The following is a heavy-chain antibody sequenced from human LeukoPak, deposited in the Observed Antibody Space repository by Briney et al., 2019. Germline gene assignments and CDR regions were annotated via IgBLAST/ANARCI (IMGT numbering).Heavy chain of an antibody. CDR2: ISYDWGNK. D-gene: IGHD3-10*01. CDR3: AKVFEVRGARRPKDY. CDR1: GFTFTNYA. Sequence: GGSLRLSCAASGFTFTNYALHWVRQAPREGLEWVALISYDWGNKFYADSVRGRFTISRDNSKNTLFLQMNSARIAVTAVYYCAKVFEVRGARRPKDYWGQGTLVIV. J-gene: IGHJ4*02. V-gene: IGHV3-30*04.